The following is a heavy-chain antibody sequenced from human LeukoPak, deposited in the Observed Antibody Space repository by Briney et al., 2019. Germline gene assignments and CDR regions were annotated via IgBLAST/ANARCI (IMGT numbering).Heavy chain of an antibody. Sequence: SGTLSLTCTVSGDSITSYYWTWLRQPPGKGLEWIGYIYYSGSTNYNPSLKSRVTISVDTSKNQFSLRLSSVTAADTAVYYCARKQGDYWGQGTLVTVSS. CDR3: ARKQGDY. CDR2: IYYSGST. J-gene: IGHJ4*02. CDR1: GDSITSYY. D-gene: IGHD1/OR15-1a*01. V-gene: IGHV4-59*01.